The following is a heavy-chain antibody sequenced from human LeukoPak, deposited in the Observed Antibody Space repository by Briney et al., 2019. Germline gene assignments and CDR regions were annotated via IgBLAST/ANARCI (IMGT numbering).Heavy chain of an antibody. J-gene: IGHJ4*02. D-gene: IGHD1-26*01. Sequence: GGSLRLSCAASGFTFSSYAMSWVRQAPEKGLEWVSGISRSGGSTNYADSVKGRFTISRDNSKSTLYLQMNSLRAEDTAVYYCARGSYYGYYYFDYWGQGTLVTVSS. CDR1: GFTFSSYA. V-gene: IGHV3-23*01. CDR2: ISRSGGST. CDR3: ARGSYYGYYYFDY.